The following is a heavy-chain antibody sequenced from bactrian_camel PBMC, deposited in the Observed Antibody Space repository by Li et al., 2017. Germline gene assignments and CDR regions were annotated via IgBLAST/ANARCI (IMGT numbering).Heavy chain of an antibody. CDR1: GFTFSSYY. J-gene: IGHJ4*01. Sequence: HVQLVESGGGLVQPGGSLRLSCAASGFTFSSYYMSWVRQAPGKGLEWVSSIYSDGSNTYYADSVKGRFTIAVDNVRKTLTLQMDSLKSEDTAMYFCAARREWTSCRDYGTIRHTRYQSFGQGTQVTVS. D-gene: IGHD4*01. V-gene: IGHV3-2*01. CDR2: IYSDGSNT.